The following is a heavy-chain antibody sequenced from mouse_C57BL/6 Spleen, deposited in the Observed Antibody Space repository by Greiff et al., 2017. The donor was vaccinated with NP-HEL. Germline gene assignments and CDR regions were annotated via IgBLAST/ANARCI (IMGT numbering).Heavy chain of an antibody. D-gene: IGHD1-1*01. CDR3: ALKDYGSSYERGYYAMDY. CDR2: INPGSGGT. CDR1: GYAFTNYL. V-gene: IGHV1-54*01. J-gene: IGHJ4*01. Sequence: LQESGAELVRPGTSVKVSCKASGYAFTNYLIEWVKQRPGQGLEWIGVINPGSGGTNYNEKFKGKATLTADKSSSTAYMQLSNLTSEDSAVYFCALKDYGSSYERGYYAMDYWGQGTSVTVSS.